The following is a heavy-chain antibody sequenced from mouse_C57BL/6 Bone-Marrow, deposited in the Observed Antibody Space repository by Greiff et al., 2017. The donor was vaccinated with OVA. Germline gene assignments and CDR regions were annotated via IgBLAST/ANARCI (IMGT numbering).Heavy chain of an antibody. Sequence: DVMLVEPGGGLVQPGGSQKLSCAASGFTFSDYYMYWVRQTPEQRLEWVAYISNGGGSTYYTDTVKGRFTISRDNAKNTLYLQISRLTSEDTAMYYCARQEAMDYWGKGTSVTVSS. CDR1: GFTFSDYY. J-gene: IGHJ4*01. V-gene: IGHV5-12*01. CDR2: ISNGGGST. CDR3: ARQEAMDY.